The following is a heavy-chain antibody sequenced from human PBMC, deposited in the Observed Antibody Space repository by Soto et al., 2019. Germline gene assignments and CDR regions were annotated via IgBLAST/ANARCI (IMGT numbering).Heavy chain of an antibody. CDR1: GFTFTSYG. J-gene: IGHJ4*02. CDR2: ISYDGGLQ. Sequence: QAHLVESGGGVVQPGRSLRLSCAASGFTFTSYGMHWVRQAPGTRLEWVAVISYDGGLQHYAYSVKGRFTISRDNSKNTGLLQMSSLRAEDTAVYYCVSDRGYGHASVPYSWGQGTLVSVPS. CDR3: VSDRGYGHASVPYS. D-gene: IGHD5-18*01. V-gene: IGHV3-30*03.